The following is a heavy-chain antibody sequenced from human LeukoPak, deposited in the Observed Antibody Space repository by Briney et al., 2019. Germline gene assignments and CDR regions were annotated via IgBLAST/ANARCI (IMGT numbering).Heavy chain of an antibody. Sequence: PGGSLRLSCAASGFTFSSYAMSWVRQAPGKGLEWVSAIGGSGGSTYYADSVKGRFTISRDNAKNSLYLQMNSLRAEDTAVYYCAELGITMIGGVWGKGTTVTISS. J-gene: IGHJ6*04. V-gene: IGHV3-23*01. CDR2: IGGSGGST. CDR3: AELGITMIGGV. CDR1: GFTFSSYA. D-gene: IGHD3-10*02.